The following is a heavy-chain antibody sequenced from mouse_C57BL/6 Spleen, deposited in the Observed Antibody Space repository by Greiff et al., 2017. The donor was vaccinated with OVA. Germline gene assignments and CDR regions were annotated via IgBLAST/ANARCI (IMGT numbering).Heavy chain of an antibody. J-gene: IGHJ4*01. CDR3: ARHGRSYAMDY. V-gene: IGHV5-9*01. CDR2: ISGGGGNT. CDR1: GFTFSSYT. Sequence: EVKLMESGGGLVKPGGSLKLSCAASGFTFSSYTMSWVRQTPEKRLEWVATISGGGGNTYYPDSVKGRFTISRDNAKNTLYLQMSSLRSEDTALYYCARHGRSYAMDYWGQGTSVTVSS.